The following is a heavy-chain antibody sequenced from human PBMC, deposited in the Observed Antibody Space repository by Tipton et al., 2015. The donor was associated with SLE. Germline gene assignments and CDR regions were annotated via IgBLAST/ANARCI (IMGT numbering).Heavy chain of an antibody. J-gene: IGHJ4*02. CDR2: IWYDGSNK. CDR1: GFTFSSYG. D-gene: IGHD3-22*01. CDR3: ARGASYYYDSSGYHCVDFFDY. Sequence: QLVQSGGGVVQPGRSLRLSCAASGFTFSSYGMHWVRQAPGKGLAWVAVIWYDGSNKYYADSVKGRFTISRDNSKNTLYLQMNSLRAEDTAVYYCARGASYYYDSSGYHCVDFFDYWGQGTLVTVSS. V-gene: IGHV3-33*01.